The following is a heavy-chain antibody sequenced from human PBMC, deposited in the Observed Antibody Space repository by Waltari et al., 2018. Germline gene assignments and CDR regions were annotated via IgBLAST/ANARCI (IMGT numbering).Heavy chain of an antibody. V-gene: IGHV1-24*01. CDR1: GYTFTSYY. J-gene: IGHJ3*02. D-gene: IGHD2-21*02. CDR3: ATVRNCGGDCYINAFDI. CDR2: FDPEDGET. Sequence: QVQLVQSGAEVKKPGASVKVSCKASGYTFTSYYMHWVRPAPGKGLEWMGGFDPEDGETIYAQKFQGRVTMTEDTSTDTAYMELSSLRSEDTAVYYCATVRNCGGDCYINAFDIWGQGTMVTVSS.